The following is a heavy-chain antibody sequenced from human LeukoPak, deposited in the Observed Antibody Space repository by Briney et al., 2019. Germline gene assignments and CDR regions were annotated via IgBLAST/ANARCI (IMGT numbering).Heavy chain of an antibody. CDR2: IYYSGST. Sequence: SETLSLTCTVSGGSISSSSYYWGWIRQPPGKGLEWIGSIYYSGSTYYNPSLKSRVTISVDTSKNQFSLKLSSVTAADTAVYYCARELQENWFDPWGQGTLVTVSS. D-gene: IGHD4-11*01. CDR1: GGSISSSSYY. V-gene: IGHV4-39*07. CDR3: ARELQENWFDP. J-gene: IGHJ5*02.